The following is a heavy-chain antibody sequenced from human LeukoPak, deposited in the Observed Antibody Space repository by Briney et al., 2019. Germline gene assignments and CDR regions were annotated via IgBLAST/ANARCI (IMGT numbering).Heavy chain of an antibody. V-gene: IGHV1-18*01. J-gene: IGHJ4*02. CDR2: ISAYNGNT. CDR3: ARDWALSGLGIAAAGFDY. Sequence: ASVKVSCKASGYTFTSYGISWVRQAPGQGLEWMGWISAYNGNTNYAQKFQGRVTITADESTSTAYMELSSLRSEDTAVYYCARDWALSGLGIAAAGFDYWGQGTLVTVSS. CDR1: GYTFTSYG. D-gene: IGHD6-13*01.